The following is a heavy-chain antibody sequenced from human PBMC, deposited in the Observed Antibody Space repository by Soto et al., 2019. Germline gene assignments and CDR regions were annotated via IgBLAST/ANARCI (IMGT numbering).Heavy chain of an antibody. J-gene: IGHJ4*02. CDR3: ARDLLIVPAAIDY. Sequence: GGSLRLSCAASGFTFSSYSMNWVRQAPGKGLEWVSSISSSSYIYYADSVKGRFTISRDNAKNSLYLQMNSLRAEDTAVYYCARDLLIVPAAIDYWGQGTLVTVYS. CDR1: GFTFSSYS. CDR2: ISSSSYI. D-gene: IGHD2-2*01. V-gene: IGHV3-21*01.